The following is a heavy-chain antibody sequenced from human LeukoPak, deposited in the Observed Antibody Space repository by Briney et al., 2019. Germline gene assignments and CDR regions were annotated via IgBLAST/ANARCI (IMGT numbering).Heavy chain of an antibody. CDR1: GFTFSSFA. Sequence: GRSLRLSCTASGFTFSSFAMHWVRQAPGKGLEWVAIISFDGKYQYYADSVQGRFSISRDSSKNTLSLQMNSLTTDDTARYYCARGTMLQLVPCLDYWGQGTLVTVSS. J-gene: IGHJ4*02. V-gene: IGHV3-30*04. CDR3: ARGTMLQLVPCLDY. D-gene: IGHD6-13*01. CDR2: ISFDGKYQ.